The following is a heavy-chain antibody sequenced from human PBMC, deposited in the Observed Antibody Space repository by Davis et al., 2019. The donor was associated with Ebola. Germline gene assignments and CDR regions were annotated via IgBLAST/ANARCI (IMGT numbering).Heavy chain of an antibody. CDR1: GFTVSSNY. J-gene: IGHJ6*02. CDR3: ATGYDFWSGDYYYGMDV. D-gene: IGHD3-3*01. CDR2: IYSGGST. Sequence: GGSLRLSCAASGFTVSSNYMSWVRQAPGKGLEWVSVIYSGGSTYYADSVKGRFTISRDNSKNTLYLQMNSLRAEDTAVYYCATGYDFWSGDYYYGMDVWGQGTTVTVSS. V-gene: IGHV3-53*01.